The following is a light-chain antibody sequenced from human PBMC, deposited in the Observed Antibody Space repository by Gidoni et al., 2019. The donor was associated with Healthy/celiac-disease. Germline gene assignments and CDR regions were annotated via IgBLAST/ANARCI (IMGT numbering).Light chain of an antibody. J-gene: IGLJ1*01. V-gene: IGLV2-14*01. CDR3: SSYTSSSTLV. CDR2: EVS. CDR1: SRDVGGYNY. Sequence: QSALTQPASVSGSPGQSITISCTGTSRDVGGYNYVSWYQPHPGKAPKLMIYEVSNRPSGVSNRFSGSKSGNTASLTISVLQAEDEADYYCSSYTSSSTLVFGTGTKVTVL.